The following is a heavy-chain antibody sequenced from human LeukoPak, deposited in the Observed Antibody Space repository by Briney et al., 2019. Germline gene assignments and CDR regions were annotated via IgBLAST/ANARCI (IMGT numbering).Heavy chain of an antibody. J-gene: IGHJ3*02. Sequence: GGSLRLSCAASGFTFSTYWMHWVRQAPGEGLVWVSRISRDGSSITYADSVKGRFTISRDNTKNTLYLQMISLGAEDTAVYYCARDCSDAGCYASAFDIWGRGTMVTVSS. CDR3: ARDCSDAGCYASAFDI. CDR1: GFTFSTYW. CDR2: ISRDGSSI. V-gene: IGHV3-74*01. D-gene: IGHD2-2*01.